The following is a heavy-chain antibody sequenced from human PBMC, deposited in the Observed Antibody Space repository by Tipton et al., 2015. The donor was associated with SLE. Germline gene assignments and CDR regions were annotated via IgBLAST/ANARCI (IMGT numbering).Heavy chain of an antibody. J-gene: IGHJ6*02. CDR2: MFYGDSGSA. V-gene: IGHV4-39*07. Sequence: TLSLTCTVSGGSMSSSHDFWGWIRQPPGKGLPWIGTMFYGDSGSAYYSPSLKSRVTISVDTSKNQFSLKLSSVTAADTAVYYCARRRECGSCPEAYAYYYGMDVWGQGTTVTVSS. CDR3: ARRRECGSCPEAYAYYYGMDV. CDR1: GGSMSSSHDF. D-gene: IGHD2-2*01.